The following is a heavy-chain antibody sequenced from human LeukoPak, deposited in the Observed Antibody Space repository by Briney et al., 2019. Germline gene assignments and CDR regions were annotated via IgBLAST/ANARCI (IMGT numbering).Heavy chain of an antibody. CDR1: GYTFTGYY. Sequence: ASVKVSCKASGYTFTGYYMHWVRQAPGQGLEWMGWINPNSGGTNYAQKFQGRVTMTRDTSISTAYMELSRLRSDDTAVYYCARDNHYYASGSYYPHPFDYWGQGTLVTVSS. D-gene: IGHD3-10*01. V-gene: IGHV1-2*02. CDR3: ARDNHYYASGSYYPHPFDY. J-gene: IGHJ4*02. CDR2: INPNSGGT.